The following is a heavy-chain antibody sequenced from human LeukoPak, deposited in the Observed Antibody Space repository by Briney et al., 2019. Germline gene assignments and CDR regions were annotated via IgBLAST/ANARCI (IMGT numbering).Heavy chain of an antibody. D-gene: IGHD5-18*01. J-gene: IGHJ4*02. V-gene: IGHV4-59*01. CDR1: GGSISSYY. Sequence: SETLSLTCTVSGGSISSYYWSWLGQPPGKGLEWIGYIYFSGSTTYNPSLKSRVTISVDTSKNQFSLKLTSLIAADTAVYYCATGQLWLQYWGQGTLVTVSS. CDR2: IYFSGST. CDR3: ATGQLWLQY.